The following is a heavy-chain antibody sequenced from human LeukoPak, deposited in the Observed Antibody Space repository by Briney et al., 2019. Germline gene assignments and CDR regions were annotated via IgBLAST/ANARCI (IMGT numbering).Heavy chain of an antibody. D-gene: IGHD4-17*01. V-gene: IGHV4-39*01. CDR2: IYYSGNT. CDR3: ATSPDDYGDYATGNWFDP. J-gene: IGHJ5*02. CDR1: GGSISSSSNY. Sequence: SEALSLTCTVSGGSISSSSNYWGWIRQPPGKGLEWIGSIYYSGNTYYNPSLKSRVTISVDTSKNQFSLRLTSVTAADTAVYYCATSPDDYGDYATGNWFDPWGQGTLVTVSS.